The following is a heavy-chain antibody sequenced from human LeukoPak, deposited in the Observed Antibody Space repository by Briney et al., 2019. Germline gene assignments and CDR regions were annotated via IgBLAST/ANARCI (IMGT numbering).Heavy chain of an antibody. CDR2: MNPNSGNT. CDR3: ARYSTLVRGVIGGGDAFDI. V-gene: IGHV1-8*01. CDR1: GYTFTSYD. Sequence: ASVKVSCKASGYTFTSYDINWVRQATGQGLEWMGWMNPNSGNTGYAQKFQGRVTMTRSTSISTAYMELSSLRSEDTAVYYRARYSTLVRGVIGGGDAFDIWGQGTMVTVSS. J-gene: IGHJ3*02. D-gene: IGHD3-10*01.